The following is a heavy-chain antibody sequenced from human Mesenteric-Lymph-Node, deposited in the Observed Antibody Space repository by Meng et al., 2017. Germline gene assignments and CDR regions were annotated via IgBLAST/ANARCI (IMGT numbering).Heavy chain of an antibody. D-gene: IGHD1-14*01. V-gene: IGHV1-69*05. Sequence: SVKISCKASAGTCSSYAISWVRQAPGQGLEWMGGIIPIFGTANYAQKFQGRVTITTDESTSTAYMELSRLRSEDTAVYYCAKPIDNDAFDIWGQGTMVTVSS. J-gene: IGHJ3*02. CDR3: AKPIDNDAFDI. CDR2: IIPIFGTA. CDR1: AGTCSSYA.